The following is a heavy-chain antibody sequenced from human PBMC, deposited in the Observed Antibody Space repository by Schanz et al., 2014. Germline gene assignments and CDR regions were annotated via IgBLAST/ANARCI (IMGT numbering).Heavy chain of an antibody. D-gene: IGHD3-10*01. CDR2: ISDSGGST. CDR1: GFTFTNYA. CDR3: AKGRFGELSAFDI. Sequence: DVQLLESGGGLVQPGGSLRLSCAASGFTFTNYAMSWVRQAPGKGLEWVSLISDSGGSTYYADSVKGRFTISRDNSKNTLYLQMNSLRAEDTAVYYCAKGRFGELSAFDIWGQGTMVTVSS. V-gene: IGHV3-23*01. J-gene: IGHJ3*02.